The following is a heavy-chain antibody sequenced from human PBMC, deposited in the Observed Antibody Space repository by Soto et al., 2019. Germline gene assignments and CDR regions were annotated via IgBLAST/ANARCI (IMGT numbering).Heavy chain of an antibody. D-gene: IGHD3-22*01. CDR3: ARSYYDSTGFAVDP. J-gene: IGHJ5*02. CDR2: MYFGGSF. Sequence: QMQLQASGPGLVKPSETLSLTCNVSGASVSHGYWSWIRQPPGKGLEWIGFMYFGGSFNYHPSLTRRATISVETSKNQFSMKLTSVTASDTAVYYCARSYYDSTGFAVDPWGQGTLVTVSS. CDR1: GASVSHGY. V-gene: IGHV4-59*02.